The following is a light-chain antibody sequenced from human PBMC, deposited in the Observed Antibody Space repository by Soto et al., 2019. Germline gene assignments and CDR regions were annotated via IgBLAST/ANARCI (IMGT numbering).Light chain of an antibody. J-gene: IGKJ3*01. Sequence: EIVLTQSPATLSLSPGERATLSCRASQSVGRYLAWYQQKRGQAPRLLIYDASNRATGIPARFSGSGSGTDFTLTISSLEPEDFAVYYCQQRSNWSFTFGPGTKVDIK. CDR3: QQRSNWSFT. CDR2: DAS. V-gene: IGKV3-11*01. CDR1: QSVGRY.